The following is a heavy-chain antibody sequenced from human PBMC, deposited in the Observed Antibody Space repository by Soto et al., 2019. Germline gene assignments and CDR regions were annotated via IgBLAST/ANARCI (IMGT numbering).Heavy chain of an antibody. D-gene: IGHD5-12*01. Sequence: VGSLRLFCAASGFIFSNNAMSWVRQAPGKGLEWVSTISGSGGSTYYADSVKGRFTISRDNSKNTLYLQMNSLRAEDTAVYYCAKREATLWGQGTLVTVSS. CDR3: AKREATL. CDR2: ISGSGGST. V-gene: IGHV3-23*01. J-gene: IGHJ4*02. CDR1: GFIFSNNA.